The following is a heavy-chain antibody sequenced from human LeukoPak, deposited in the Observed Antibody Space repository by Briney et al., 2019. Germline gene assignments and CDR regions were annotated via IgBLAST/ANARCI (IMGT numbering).Heavy chain of an antibody. CDR1: GGSFSGYY. Sequence: SSETLSLTCAVYGGSFSGYYWSWIRQPPGKGLEWIGEINHSGCTNYNPSLKSRVTISVDTSKNQFSLKLSSVTAADTAVYYCARGDNWFDPWGQGTLVTVSS. J-gene: IGHJ5*02. CDR2: INHSGCT. CDR3: ARGDNWFDP. V-gene: IGHV4-34*01.